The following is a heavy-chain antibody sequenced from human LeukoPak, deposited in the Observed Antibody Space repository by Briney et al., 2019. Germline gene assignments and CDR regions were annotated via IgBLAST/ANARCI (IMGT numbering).Heavy chain of an antibody. CDR3: ARVRGVVPAAIPDY. CDR2: MNPNSGNT. J-gene: IGHJ4*02. Sequence: GASVKVSCKASGYTFTSYDINWVRQATGQGLEWMGWMNPNSGNTGYAQKFQGRVTMTRNTSISTAYMELSSLRSEDTAVYYCARVRGVVPAAIPDYWGQGTLVTVSS. CDR1: GYTFTSYD. D-gene: IGHD2-2*02. V-gene: IGHV1-8*01.